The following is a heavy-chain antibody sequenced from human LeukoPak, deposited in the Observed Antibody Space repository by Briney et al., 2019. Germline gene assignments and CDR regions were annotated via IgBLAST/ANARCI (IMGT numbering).Heavy chain of an antibody. CDR1: GYTFTSCG. CDR3: ARDRLYAAAARFDY. J-gene: IGHJ4*02. CDR2: ISAYNGNT. Sequence: ASVKVSCKASGYTFTSCGISWVRQAPGQGLEWMGWISAYNGNTNYAQKLQGRVTMTTDTSTSTAYMELRSLRSDDTAVYYCARDRLYAAAARFDYWGQGTLVTVSS. V-gene: IGHV1-18*04. D-gene: IGHD6-13*01.